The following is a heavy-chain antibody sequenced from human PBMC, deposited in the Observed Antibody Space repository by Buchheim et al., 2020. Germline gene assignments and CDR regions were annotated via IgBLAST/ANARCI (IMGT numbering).Heavy chain of an antibody. J-gene: IGHJ4*02. CDR2: INHSGST. V-gene: IGHV4-34*01. CDR1: GGSFSGYY. CDR3: ARDGVLDY. Sequence: QVQLQQWGAGLLKPSETLSLTCAVYGGSFSGYYWSWFRQPPGKGLEWIGEINHSGSTNYNPSLKRRVTISVDTSTYQFSVKQSSVTTADTAVYYCARDGVLDYWGQGTL. D-gene: IGHD2/OR15-2a*01.